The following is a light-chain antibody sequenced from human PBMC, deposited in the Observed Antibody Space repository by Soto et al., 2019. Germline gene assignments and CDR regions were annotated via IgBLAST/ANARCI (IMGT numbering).Light chain of an antibody. CDR1: QGISSW. J-gene: IGKJ2*01. CDR3: QQYKSYSPVT. CDR2: DAS. V-gene: IGKV1-5*01. Sequence: DIHMTPSPSTLAASVGARVTITCRASQGISSWWAWYQQKPGKAPKLLIYDASSLESGVPSSFRGSGSGTECTLAISSLQPDDYATYYCQQYKSYSPVTVGQGTKLEIK.